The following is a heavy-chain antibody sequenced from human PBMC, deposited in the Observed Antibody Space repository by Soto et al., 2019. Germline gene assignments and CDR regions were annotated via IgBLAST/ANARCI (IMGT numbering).Heavy chain of an antibody. CDR2: IYYTGFT. J-gene: IGHJ4*02. V-gene: IGHV4-30-4*08. D-gene: IGHD6-19*01. Sequence: QVLLQESGPGLVKSSQTLSLTCTVSGDSLSGGDYYWSWIRQPPGKGLEWIGDIYYTGFTFYNPSLKSPLTKSLDSSKNQCSLRLNSVTAADTAVYFCARAYRINGWSDYFFDYWGQGTLVTVSS. CDR1: GDSLSGGDYY. CDR3: ARAYRINGWSDYFFDY.